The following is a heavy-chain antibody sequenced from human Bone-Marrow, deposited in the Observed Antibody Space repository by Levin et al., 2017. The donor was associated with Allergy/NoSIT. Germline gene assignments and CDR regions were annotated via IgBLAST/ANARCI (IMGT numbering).Heavy chain of an antibody. J-gene: IGHJ3*01. D-gene: IGHD3-22*01. V-gene: IGHV1-69*04. CDR3: ARAFYFDSSGNYRSAFDL. CDR2: IIPMPGIT. CDR1: GGSFSSYP. Sequence: SVKVSCKASGGSFSSYPINWVRQAPGQGLEWMGRIIPMPGITNYTQNFQERVTITADRSTSTAYMELSSLRSEDTAVYYCARAFYFDSSGNYRSAFDLWGQGTRVTVSS.